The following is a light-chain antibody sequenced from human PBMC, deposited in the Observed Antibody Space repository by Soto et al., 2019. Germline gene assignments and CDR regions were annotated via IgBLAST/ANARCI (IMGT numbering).Light chain of an antibody. CDR3: QPYNNWPLT. J-gene: IGKJ4*01. CDR1: QGIGDT. Sequence: EVVMRQSPATLSVSPGEGATPSCRASQGIGDTLAWYQHKPGQTPRLLIYDTSTRATGVPTRFSGGRSGAEFTLTINSLQSEDFAVYYCQPYNNWPLTFGGGTKVDIK. V-gene: IGKV3-15*01. CDR2: DTS.